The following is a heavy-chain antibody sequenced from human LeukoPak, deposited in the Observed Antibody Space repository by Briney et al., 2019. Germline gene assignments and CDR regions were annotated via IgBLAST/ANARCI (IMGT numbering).Heavy chain of an antibody. D-gene: IGHD2-21*01. CDR3: ARADRLHGGPYLIGP. J-gene: IGHJ5*02. V-gene: IGHV1-2*02. Sequence: ASVKVSCKTSGYSFTDYYMHWVRQAPGQGLEWMGWINPSSGGTSSAQKFQGRVTMTRDTSITTVYMEMNWLTSDDTAIYYCARADRLHGGPYLIGPWGQGTLVTVSS. CDR2: INPSSGGT. CDR1: GYSFTDYY.